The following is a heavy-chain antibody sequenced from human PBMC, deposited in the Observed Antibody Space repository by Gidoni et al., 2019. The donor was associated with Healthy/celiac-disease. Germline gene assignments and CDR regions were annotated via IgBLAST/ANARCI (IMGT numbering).Heavy chain of an antibody. Sequence: EVQLVESGGGLVKPGGSLRLSFAASGFTFSSYSMNWVRPAPGKGLEWVSSSSSSSSYIYYADSVKGRFTISRDNAKNSLYLQMNSLRAEDTAVYYCARLLRYFDWYYFDYWGQGTLVTVSS. CDR2: SSSSSSYI. CDR3: ARLLRYFDWYYFDY. V-gene: IGHV3-21*01. CDR1: GFTFSSYS. D-gene: IGHD3-9*01. J-gene: IGHJ4*02.